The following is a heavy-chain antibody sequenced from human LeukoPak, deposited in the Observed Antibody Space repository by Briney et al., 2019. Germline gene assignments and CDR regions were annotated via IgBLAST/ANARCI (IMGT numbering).Heavy chain of an antibody. Sequence: NPSETLSLTCTVSGGSISSYYWSCIRQPPGKGLEWIGYIYYSGSTNYNPSLKSRVTISVDTSKNQFSLNLSSVTAADTAQYYCARVSYDSSGYYGTNAFDIWGQGTMVTVSS. D-gene: IGHD3-22*01. CDR2: IYYSGST. V-gene: IGHV4-59*01. CDR1: GGSISSYY. J-gene: IGHJ3*02. CDR3: ARVSYDSSGYYGTNAFDI.